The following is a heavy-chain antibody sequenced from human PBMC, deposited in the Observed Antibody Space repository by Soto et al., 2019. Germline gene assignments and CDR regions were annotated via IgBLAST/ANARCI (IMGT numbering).Heavy chain of an antibody. V-gene: IGHV4-61*03. CDR1: GGTVSSGGYY. Sequence: QVQLQESGPGLVTPSDTLSLTCTVSGGTVSSGGYYWCWIRQPPGKGLEWIGYIASRGSANYNPSLQSRITISDGTSKNHCSLKLTSVTAADTAVYYCAMAGNYRYFHAWCHGTLVTVSS. CDR3: AMAGNYRYFHA. D-gene: IGHD1-7*01. J-gene: IGHJ4*01. CDR2: IASRGSA.